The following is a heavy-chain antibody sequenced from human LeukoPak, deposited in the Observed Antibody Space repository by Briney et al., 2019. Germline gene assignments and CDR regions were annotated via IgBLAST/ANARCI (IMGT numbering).Heavy chain of an antibody. CDR2: IYSGGST. CDR1: VFTDNRNH. V-gene: IGHV3-66*01. J-gene: IGHJ4*02. CDR3: ARVRAVAAGTNYFDY. Sequence: GGSLSLLCAACVFTDNRNHMSWVPQAPGKGLEWVSVIYSGGSTYYADSVKGRFTISRDNSKNTLYLQMNSLRAEDTAVYYCARVRAVAAGTNYFDYWGQGTLVTVSS. D-gene: IGHD6-13*01.